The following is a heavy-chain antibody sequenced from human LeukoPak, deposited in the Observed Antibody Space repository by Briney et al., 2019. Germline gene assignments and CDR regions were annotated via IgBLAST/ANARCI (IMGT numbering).Heavy chain of an antibody. CDR2: IYPGNSDT. D-gene: IGHD6-13*01. CDR3: ARHPAVYSSPFDY. Sequence: GESLKISCKGSGYSFTTYWIGWVRQIPGKGLEWMGIIYPGNSDTRYSPSFQGQVTISADKSISTAYLQWSSLKASDTAMYYCARHPAVYSSPFDYWGQGTLVTVSS. J-gene: IGHJ4*02. CDR1: GYSFTTYW. V-gene: IGHV5-51*01.